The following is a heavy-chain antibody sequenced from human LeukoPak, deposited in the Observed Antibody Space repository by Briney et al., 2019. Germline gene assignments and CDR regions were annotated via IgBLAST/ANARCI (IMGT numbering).Heavy chain of an antibody. CDR3: ARDSLSGSYYLDY. CDR2: ISSSSSYI. Sequence: PGGSLRLFCAASGFTFRSYSMNWVRQAPGKGLEWVSSISSSSSYIYYADSVKGRFTISRDNAKNSLYLQMNSLRAEDTAVYYCARDSLSGSYYLDYWGQGTLVTVSS. V-gene: IGHV3-21*01. J-gene: IGHJ4*02. D-gene: IGHD1-26*01. CDR1: GFTFRSYS.